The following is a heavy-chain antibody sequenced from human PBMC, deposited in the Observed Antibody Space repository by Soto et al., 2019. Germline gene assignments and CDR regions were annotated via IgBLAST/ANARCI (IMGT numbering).Heavy chain of an antibody. D-gene: IGHD5-18*01. V-gene: IGHV1-3*01. CDR1: GYTFTSYA. CDR3: AREWRIRLWSPLGY. J-gene: IGHJ4*02. CDR2: INAGNGNT. Sequence: ASVKVSCKASGYTFTSYAMHWVRQAPGQRLEWMGWINAGNGNTKYSQKFQGRVTITRDTSASTAYMELSSLRSEDTAVYYCAREWRIRLWSPLGYWGLGTLVTVSS.